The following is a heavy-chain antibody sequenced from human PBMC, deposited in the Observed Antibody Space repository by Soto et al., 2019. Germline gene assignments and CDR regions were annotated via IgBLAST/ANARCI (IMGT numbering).Heavy chain of an antibody. J-gene: IGHJ4*02. Sequence: SETLSLTCTVSGGSISSVDDYWSWIRQPPGKGLEWIGYIYYSGSTYYNPSLKSRVTISVDTSKHQFSLKLSSVTAADTAVYYCASRRNYYGAVDYWGQGTLVTVSS. CDR2: IYYSGST. V-gene: IGHV4-30-4*01. D-gene: IGHD3-10*01. CDR3: ASRRNYYGAVDY. CDR1: GGSISSVDDY.